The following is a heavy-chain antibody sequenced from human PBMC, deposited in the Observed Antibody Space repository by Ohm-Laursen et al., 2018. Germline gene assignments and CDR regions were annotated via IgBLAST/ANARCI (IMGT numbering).Heavy chain of an antibody. Sequence: GTLSLTCSVSGGSIRSYYWSWIRQPPGKGLEWIGYIYHSGSTNHNPSLKSRVTMSLDTSKNQFSLRLSSVTAADTAVYYCVRHGGGYNYFDYWGQGTLVTVSS. J-gene: IGHJ4*02. V-gene: IGHV4-59*08. CDR2: IYHSGST. CDR3: VRHGGGYNYFDY. D-gene: IGHD5-24*01. CDR1: GGSIRSYY.